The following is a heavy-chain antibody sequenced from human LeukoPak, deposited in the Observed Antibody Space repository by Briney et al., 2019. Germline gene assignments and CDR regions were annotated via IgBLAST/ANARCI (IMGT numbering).Heavy chain of an antibody. CDR2: ISFDETKK. CDR1: GFSFGKYA. V-gene: IGHV3-30-3*01. Sequence: GGSLRLSCAASGFSFGKYAIHWVRQAPGKGLEWVAVISFDETKKYYADSVKGRFTISRDNSNNTLFLQMNSLKTEDTAVYFCARMKVIKGASLDYWGQGSLVTVSS. J-gene: IGHJ4*02. CDR3: ARMKVIKGASLDY. D-gene: IGHD2/OR15-2a*01.